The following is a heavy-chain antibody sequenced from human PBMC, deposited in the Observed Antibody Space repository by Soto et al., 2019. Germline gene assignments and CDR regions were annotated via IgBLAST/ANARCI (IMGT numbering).Heavy chain of an antibody. J-gene: IGHJ6*02. D-gene: IGHD3-22*01. CDR1: GFTFSNYA. V-gene: IGHV3-23*01. CDR3: ARVVVVIPPGYYYAMDV. Sequence: GGSLRLSCAASGFTFSNYAMTWVRQTPGKGLEWVSEISGSGGTTYSADSVKGRFTISRDNGKNSLFLQMNSLRDEDTAVYYCARVVVVIPPGYYYAMDVWGQGTTVTVSS. CDR2: ISGSGGTT.